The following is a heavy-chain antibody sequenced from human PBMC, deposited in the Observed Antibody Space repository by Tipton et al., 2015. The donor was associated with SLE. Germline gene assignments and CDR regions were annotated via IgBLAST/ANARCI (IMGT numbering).Heavy chain of an antibody. CDR2: INHSGST. D-gene: IGHD3-16*01. Sequence: TLSLTCTVYGGSFSGYYWSWIRQPPWKGLEWIGEINHSGSTNYNPSLKSRVTISVDTSKNQFSLKPSSVTAADTAVYYCAREGGDYWGQGTLVTVSS. CDR3: AREGGDY. CDR1: GGSFSGYY. J-gene: IGHJ4*02. V-gene: IGHV4-34*01.